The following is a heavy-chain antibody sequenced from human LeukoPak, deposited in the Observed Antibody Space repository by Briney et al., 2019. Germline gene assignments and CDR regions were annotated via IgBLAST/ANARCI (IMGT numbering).Heavy chain of an antibody. CDR2: ISSSSSTI. J-gene: IGHJ4*02. Sequence: GGSLRLSCAASGFTFSSYSVNWVRQAPGKGLEWVSYISSSSSTIYYADSVKGRFTISRDNAKNSLYLQMNSLRADDTAIYYCAREESRGLDYWGQGTAVTVSP. CDR1: GFTFSSYS. D-gene: IGHD3-10*01. V-gene: IGHV3-48*01. CDR3: AREESRGLDY.